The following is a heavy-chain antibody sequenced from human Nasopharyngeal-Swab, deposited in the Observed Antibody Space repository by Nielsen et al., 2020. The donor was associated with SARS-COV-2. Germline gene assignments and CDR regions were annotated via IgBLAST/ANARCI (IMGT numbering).Heavy chain of an antibody. Sequence: GESLKISCAASGFTFSSYWMHWVRQAPGKGLVWVSRINRDGSSTSYAGSVKGRFTSSRDNAKNTLYLQMNSLRAEDTAVYYCARVKYDSSGYYYSGSDYWGQGTLVTVSS. CDR3: ARVKYDSSGYYYSGSDY. D-gene: IGHD3-22*01. V-gene: IGHV3-74*01. CDR2: INRDGSST. CDR1: GFTFSSYW. J-gene: IGHJ4*02.